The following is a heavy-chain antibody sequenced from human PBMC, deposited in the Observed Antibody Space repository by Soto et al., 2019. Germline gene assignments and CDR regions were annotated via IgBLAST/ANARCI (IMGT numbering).Heavy chain of an antibody. V-gene: IGHV1-8*01. J-gene: IGHJ5*02. CDR2: MNPNSGNT. CDR3: ARGSRGARFDP. Sequence: QVQLVQSGAEVKKPGASVKVSCKASGYTFTSYDINWVRQATGQGLEWMGWMNPNSGNTGYGQKLSGRVTMTRNTSISTASRALSSLRSEATAGYYSARGSRGARFDPWGPGTLVTVSS. D-gene: IGHD3-10*01. CDR1: GYTFTSYD.